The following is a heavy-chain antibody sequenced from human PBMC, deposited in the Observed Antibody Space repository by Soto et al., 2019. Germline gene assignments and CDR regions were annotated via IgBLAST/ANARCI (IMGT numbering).Heavy chain of an antibody. V-gene: IGHV1-69*04. D-gene: IGHD2-21*01. CDR2: IIPILGIA. Sequence: ASVKVSCKASGGTFSSYTISWVRQAPGQGLEWMGRIIPILGIANYAQKFQGRVTITADKSTSTAYMELSSLRSEDTAVYYCARDPEGCGGDCYDSSYYYYYYMDVWGKGTTVTVSS. J-gene: IGHJ6*03. CDR1: GGTFSSYT. CDR3: ARDPEGCGGDCYDSSYYYYYYMDV.